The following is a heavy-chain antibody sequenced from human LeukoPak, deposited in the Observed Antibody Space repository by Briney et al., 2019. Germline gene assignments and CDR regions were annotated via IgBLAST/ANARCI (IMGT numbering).Heavy chain of an antibody. CDR2: IYGGGST. J-gene: IGHJ6*02. D-gene: IGHD7-27*01. Sequence: SGGSLRLSCAAASGFTVSSNYMSWVRPAPGKGLEWVSVIYGGGSTSYADSVKGRLTFSRDTSKNTLYLQMNSLRPEDTAVYYCARVLGSYYYAMDVWGQGTTVTVSS. CDR3: ARVLGSYYYAMDV. V-gene: IGHV3-66*02. CDR1: GFTVSSNY.